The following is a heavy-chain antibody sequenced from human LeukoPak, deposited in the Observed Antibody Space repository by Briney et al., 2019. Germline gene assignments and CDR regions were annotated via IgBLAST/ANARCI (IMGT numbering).Heavy chain of an antibody. D-gene: IGHD3-16*02. V-gene: IGHV3-23*01. CDR2: ISGSGGST. Sequence: GGSLRLSCAASGFTFSSYAMSWVRQAPGKGLEWVSAISGSGGSTYYADSVKGRFTISRDNSKNTLYLQMNSLRAEDKAVYYCAKDQRLGELSSFDYWGQGTLVTVSS. J-gene: IGHJ4*02. CDR3: AKDQRLGELSSFDY. CDR1: GFTFSSYA.